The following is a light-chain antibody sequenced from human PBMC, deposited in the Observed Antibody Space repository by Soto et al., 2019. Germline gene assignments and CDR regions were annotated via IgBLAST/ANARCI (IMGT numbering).Light chain of an antibody. CDR1: QSVLYNSNNKNY. Sequence: DIVMTQSPDSLAVSLGERASINCKSSQSVLYNSNNKNYLVWYQQKPGQPPKLLISWASTRESGVPDRFSGSGSGTDFTLTISSLQAEDVAVYYCQQYYTTPLTFGGGPKVEIK. CDR2: WAS. J-gene: IGKJ4*01. CDR3: QQYYTTPLT. V-gene: IGKV4-1*01.